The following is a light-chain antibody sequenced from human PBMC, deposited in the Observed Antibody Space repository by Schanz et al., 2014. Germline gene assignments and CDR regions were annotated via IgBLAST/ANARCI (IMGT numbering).Light chain of an antibody. CDR1: SSDVGAYNY. V-gene: IGLV2-14*03. CDR3: SSYTSSSTLVV. J-gene: IGLJ1*01. CDR2: DVS. Sequence: QSVLTQPASVSGSPGQSITISCTGTSSDVGAYNYVSWYQQHPGKAPKLMISDVSNRPSGVSNRFSGSKSGNTASLTISGLQAEDEADYYCSSYTSSSTLVVFGTGTKLTVL.